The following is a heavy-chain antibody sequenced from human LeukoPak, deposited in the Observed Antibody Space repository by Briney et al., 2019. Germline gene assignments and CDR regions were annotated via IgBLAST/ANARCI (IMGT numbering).Heavy chain of an antibody. Sequence: SETLSLTCTVSGGSISSYYWSWIRQPPGKGLEWVGYIYYSGSTNYNPSLKSRVTISVDTSKNQFSLKLSSVTAADTAVYYCARDVDSSSGNDNWFDPWGQGTLVTVSS. D-gene: IGHD6-13*01. CDR3: ARDVDSSSGNDNWFDP. J-gene: IGHJ5*02. V-gene: IGHV4-59*01. CDR2: IYYSGST. CDR1: GGSISSYY.